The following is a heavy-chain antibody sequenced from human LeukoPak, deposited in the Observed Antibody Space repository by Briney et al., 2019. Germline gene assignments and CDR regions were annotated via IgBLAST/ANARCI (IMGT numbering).Heavy chain of an antibody. CDR3: ARGSIVVVPAGKFDP. D-gene: IGHD2-2*01. V-gene: IGHV1-18*04. Sequence: ASVKVSCKASGYTFTGYYMHWVRQAPGQGLEWMGWISAYNGNTNYAQRLQGRVTMTTDTSTSTAYMELRSLRFDDTAVYYCARGSIVVVPAGKFDPWGQGTLVTVSS. CDR2: ISAYNGNT. CDR1: GYTFTGYY. J-gene: IGHJ5*02.